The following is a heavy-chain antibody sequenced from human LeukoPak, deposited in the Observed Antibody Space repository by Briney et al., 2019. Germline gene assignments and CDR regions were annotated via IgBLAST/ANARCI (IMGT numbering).Heavy chain of an antibody. CDR1: GGSISSGSYY. CDR3: ARDPPRMDFWSGYGKFYYCYYMDV. D-gene: IGHD3-3*01. Sequence: PSQTLSLTCTVSGGSISSGSYYWSWIRQPAGKGLEWIGRIYTSGSTNYNPSLKSRVTISVDTSKNQFSLKLSSVTAADTAVYYCARDPPRMDFWSGYGKFYYCYYMDVWGKGTTVTVSS. V-gene: IGHV4-61*02. J-gene: IGHJ6*03. CDR2: IYTSGST.